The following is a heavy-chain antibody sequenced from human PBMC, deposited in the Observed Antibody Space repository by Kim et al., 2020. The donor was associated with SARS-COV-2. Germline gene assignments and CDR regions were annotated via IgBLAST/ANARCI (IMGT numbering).Heavy chain of an antibody. CDR2: IYYSGST. CDR1: GGSISSYY. CDR3: ASGAGYCSSTSCYGVAFDI. J-gene: IGHJ3*02. D-gene: IGHD2-2*01. V-gene: IGHV4-59*13. Sequence: SETLSLTCTVSGGSISSYYWSWIRQPPGKGLEWIGYIYYSGSTNYNPSLKSRVTISVDTSKNQFSLKLSSVTAADTAVYYCASGAGYCSSTSCYGVAFDIWGQGTMLTVSS.